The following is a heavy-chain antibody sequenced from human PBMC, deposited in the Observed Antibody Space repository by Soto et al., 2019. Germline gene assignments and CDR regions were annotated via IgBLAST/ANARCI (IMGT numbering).Heavy chain of an antibody. Sequence: EVQLLESGGGLVQPGGSLRLSCAASGFTFSSYAMSWVRQAPGKGLEWVSASSGSGGSTYYADSVKGRFTISRDNSKNALDLQMNSLIAEGTAVYYCVKDHGVEDYYYYGMDVWGQGTTVTVSS. V-gene: IGHV3-23*01. CDR3: VKDHGVEDYYYYGMDV. CDR1: GFTFSSYA. CDR2: SSGSGGST. J-gene: IGHJ6*02. D-gene: IGHD3-16*01.